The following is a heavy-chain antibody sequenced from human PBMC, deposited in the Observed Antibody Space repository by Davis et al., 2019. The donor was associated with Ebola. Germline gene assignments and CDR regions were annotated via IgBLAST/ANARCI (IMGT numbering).Heavy chain of an antibody. V-gene: IGHV3-49*04. CDR3: TRDYGGNSDY. CDR1: GFTFGAYA. Sequence: GGSLRLSCTASGFTFGAYAMTWVRQARGKGLEWVGFIRSKAYRGTTEYAASVKGRFTISRDDSKSIAYLQMNSLKTEDTAVYYCTRDYGGNSDYWGQGTLVTVSS. J-gene: IGHJ4*02. D-gene: IGHD4-23*01. CDR2: IRSKAYRGTT.